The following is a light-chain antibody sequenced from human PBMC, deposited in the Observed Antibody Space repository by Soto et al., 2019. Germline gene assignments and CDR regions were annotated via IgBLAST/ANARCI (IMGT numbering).Light chain of an antibody. CDR1: QSIGGS. CDR2: KAS. Sequence: DLQMTQSPSTLSASVGDRVTITCRASQSIGGSLAWYQQKPGKAPNFLIYKASSLQSGVPSRFSGSVSGTEFTLTISSLQPDDFAIYYCQQHESYPGTFGQGTKVEIK. V-gene: IGKV1-5*03. CDR3: QQHESYPGT. J-gene: IGKJ1*01.